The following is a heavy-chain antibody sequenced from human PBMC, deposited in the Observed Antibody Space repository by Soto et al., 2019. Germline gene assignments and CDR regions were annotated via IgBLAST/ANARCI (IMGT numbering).Heavy chain of an antibody. J-gene: IGHJ4*02. V-gene: IGHV4-39*02. Sequence: SETLSLTCTVSDGSISNSGYYWGWIRQPPGKGLEWIGSAYQSGSTYYNPSLKSRVTISVDTSKNQFSLTLSSVTAADTAVYFCAREKWICGVLVHQYYFDYWGQGTLVTVSS. CDR1: DGSISNSGYY. CDR3: AREKWICGVLVHQYYFDY. D-gene: IGHD3-3*01. CDR2: AYQSGST.